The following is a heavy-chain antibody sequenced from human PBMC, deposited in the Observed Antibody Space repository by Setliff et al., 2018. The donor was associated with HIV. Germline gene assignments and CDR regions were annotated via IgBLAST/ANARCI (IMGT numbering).Heavy chain of an antibody. J-gene: IGHJ4*02. Sequence: LSLTCAVYGGSFSGYHWSWIRQSPGKGLEWASTIYSDGNTYHADSVKGRFTLSRDNTKNTLYLQMDSLRPEDTAVYYCARPRPYNSALDYWGQGTLVTVSS. CDR2: IYSDGNT. D-gene: IGHD3-10*01. CDR1: GGSFSGYH. CDR3: ARPRPYNSALDY. V-gene: IGHV3-66*02.